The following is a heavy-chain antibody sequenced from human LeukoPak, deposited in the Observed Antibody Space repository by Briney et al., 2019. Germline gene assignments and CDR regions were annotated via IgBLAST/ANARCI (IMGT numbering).Heavy chain of an antibody. CDR3: ARPLSPRGYSSGWYYYYGMDV. J-gene: IGHJ6*02. D-gene: IGHD6-19*01. Sequence: PGRSLRLSCAASGFTFSSYGMHWVRQAPGKGLEGVAVIWYDGSNKYYADSVKARFTISRANSKITLYLQMNSLSAEETAVYYCARPLSPRGYSSGWYYYYGMDVWGQGTTVTVS. CDR1: GFTFSSYG. V-gene: IGHV3-33*01. CDR2: IWYDGSNK.